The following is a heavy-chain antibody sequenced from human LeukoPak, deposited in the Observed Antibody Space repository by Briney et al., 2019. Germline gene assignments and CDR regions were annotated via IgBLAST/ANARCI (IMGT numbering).Heavy chain of an antibody. CDR2: ISSSGSTI. J-gene: IGHJ4*02. D-gene: IGHD3-22*01. CDR1: GFTFSDYY. Sequence: NPGGSLRLSCAASGFTFSDYYMSWIRQAPGKGLVWVSYISSSGSTIDYADSVRGRFTISRDNAKNSLYLQMNSLRAEDTAVYYCAKDWAYYYDNYGLDYWGQGTLVTVSS. CDR3: AKDWAYYYDNYGLDY. V-gene: IGHV3-11*04.